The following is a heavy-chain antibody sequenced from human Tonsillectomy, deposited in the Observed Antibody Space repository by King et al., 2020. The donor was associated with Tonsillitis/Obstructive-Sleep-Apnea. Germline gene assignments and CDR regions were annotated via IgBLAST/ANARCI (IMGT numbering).Heavy chain of an antibody. CDR1: GYTFTSYT. Sequence: QLVQSGAEVKKPGASVKVSCKASGYTFTSYTMHWVRQAPGQRLEWVGWINAGNGNTKYSQKFQGRVTITRDTSASTAYMELNSLRSEDTAVYYCARLGTVTNDYWGQGTLVTVSS. CDR2: INAGNGNT. CDR3: ARLGTVTNDY. V-gene: IGHV1-3*01. J-gene: IGHJ4*02. D-gene: IGHD4-17*01.